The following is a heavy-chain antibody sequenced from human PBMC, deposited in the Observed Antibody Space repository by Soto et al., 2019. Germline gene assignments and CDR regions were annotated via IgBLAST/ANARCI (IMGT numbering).Heavy chain of an antibody. CDR1: GRPVSSGGYY. D-gene: IGHD6-19*01. J-gene: IGHJ5*01. CDR2: IYHIGSP. Sequence: QVQLQESGPGLVKPSQTLSLTCTVSGRPVSSGGYYWTWIRQFPGKGLELIGYIYHIGSPYYNPSIKSRLSMSLDASKNQLSLSLTSVTAADTAIYYCVRDRALDSSGHWFDSWGQGTMVTVSS. V-gene: IGHV4-31*03. CDR3: VRDRALDSSGHWFDS.